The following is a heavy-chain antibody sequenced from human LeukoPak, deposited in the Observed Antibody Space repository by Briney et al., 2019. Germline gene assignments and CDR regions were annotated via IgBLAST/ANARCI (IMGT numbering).Heavy chain of an antibody. CDR3: AKDLMEVSSWYEGYFDY. CDR2: ISYDGSNK. V-gene: IGHV3-30*18. J-gene: IGHJ4*02. D-gene: IGHD6-13*01. Sequence: GGSLRLSCAAFGFTVSSNYMSWVRQAPGKGLEWVAVISYDGSNKYYADSVKGRFTISRDNSKNTLYLQMNSLRAEDTAVYYCAKDLMEVSSWYEGYFDYWGQGTLVTVSS. CDR1: GFTVSSNY.